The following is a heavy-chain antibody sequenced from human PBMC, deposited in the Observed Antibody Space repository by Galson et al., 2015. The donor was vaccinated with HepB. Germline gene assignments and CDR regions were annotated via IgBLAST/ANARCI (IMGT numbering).Heavy chain of an antibody. CDR3: AKDPGSSWYYFAY. Sequence: SLRLSCAASGFTFSSYGMHWVRQAPGKGLEWVAVISYDGSNKYYADSVKGRFTISRDNSRNTLYLQMNSLRAEDTAVYYCAKDPGSSWYYFAYWGQGTLVTVSS. J-gene: IGHJ4*02. CDR2: ISYDGSNK. V-gene: IGHV3-30*18. CDR1: GFTFSSYG. D-gene: IGHD6-13*01.